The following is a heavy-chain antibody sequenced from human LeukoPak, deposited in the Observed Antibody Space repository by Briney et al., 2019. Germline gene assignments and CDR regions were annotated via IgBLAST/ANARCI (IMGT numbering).Heavy chain of an antibody. J-gene: IGHJ6*02. Sequence: QPGGSLRLSCAASGFTFSSYSMNWVRQAPGKGLEWVSSISSSSSYIYYADSVKGRFTISRDNAKNSLYLQMNSLRAEDTAVYYCASGRDPIRYCSGGSYTNYYYGMDVWGQGTTVTVSS. CDR3: ASGRDPIRYCSGGSYTNYYYGMDV. CDR2: ISSSSSYI. V-gene: IGHV3-21*01. D-gene: IGHD2-15*01. CDR1: GFTFSSYS.